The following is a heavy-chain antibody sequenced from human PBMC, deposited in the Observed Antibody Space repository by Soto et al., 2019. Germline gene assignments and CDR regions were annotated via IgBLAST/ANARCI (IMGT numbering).Heavy chain of an antibody. V-gene: IGHV4-59*06. CDR3: ARNESDKGWFDL. CDR1: GGSISSYY. D-gene: IGHD2-21*02. CDR2: IYYIGST. Sequence: PSETLSLTCTVSGGSISSYYWSWIRQHPGKGLEWIGNIYYIGSTDYNPSLKSRVTISVDTSKNQFSLTLRSVTAADTAVYYCARNESDKGWFDLWGQGILVTVSS. J-gene: IGHJ5*02.